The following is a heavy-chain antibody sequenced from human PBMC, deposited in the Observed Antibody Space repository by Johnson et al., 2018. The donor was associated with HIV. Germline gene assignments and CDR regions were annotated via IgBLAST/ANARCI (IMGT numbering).Heavy chain of an antibody. D-gene: IGHD5-18*01. V-gene: IGHV3-30*19. Sequence: QVQLVESGGGVVHPGRSLRLSCVGSGFTFSSYGMHWVRQAPGKGLDWVAFISHNGGTEYSADSVKGRFTISRDNAKNTLYLQMNYLTPEDTAMYYCAVGIQLWFASEGDAFDIWGQVTMVTVSS. J-gene: IGHJ3*02. CDR2: ISHNGGTE. CDR3: AVGIQLWFASEGDAFDI. CDR1: GFTFSSYG.